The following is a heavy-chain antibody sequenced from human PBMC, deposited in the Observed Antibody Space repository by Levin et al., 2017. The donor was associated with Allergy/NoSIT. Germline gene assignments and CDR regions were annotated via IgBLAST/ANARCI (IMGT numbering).Heavy chain of an antibody. D-gene: IGHD5-18*01. CDR1: GGSISSGDYY. V-gene: IGHV4-30-4*01. J-gene: IGHJ4*02. CDR2: IYYSGST. Sequence: PSETLSLTCTVSGGSISSGDYYWSWIRQPPGKGLEWIGYIYYSGSTYYNPSLKSRVTISVDTSKNQFSLKLSSVTAADTAVYYCAREPSYNYAYRPPEYWGQGTLVTVSS. CDR3: AREPSYNYAYRPPEY.